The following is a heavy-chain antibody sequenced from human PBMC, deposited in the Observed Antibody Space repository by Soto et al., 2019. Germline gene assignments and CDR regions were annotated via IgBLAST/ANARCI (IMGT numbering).Heavy chain of an antibody. CDR3: ANSIAAAGIAMDY. D-gene: IGHD6-13*01. J-gene: IGHJ4*02. CDR1: GFTFSSYA. Sequence: EVQLLESGGGLVQPGGSLRLSCAASGFTFSSYALSWVRLAPGKGLEWVSAISGSGAGTYYADSVKGPFTISRDNSKNTLYLQMNSLRAEDTAVYYCANSIAAAGIAMDYWGQGTLVTVSS. V-gene: IGHV3-23*01. CDR2: ISGSGAGT.